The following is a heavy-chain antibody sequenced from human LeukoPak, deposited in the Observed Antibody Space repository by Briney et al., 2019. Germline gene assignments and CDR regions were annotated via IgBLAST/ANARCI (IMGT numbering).Heavy chain of an antibody. J-gene: IGHJ4*02. CDR1: GGSITNYY. D-gene: IGHD5-24*01. Sequence: SETLSLTCTVSGGSITNYYWSWIRQPPGKGLEWIGSIYYSGSTYYNPSLKSRVTISVDTSRNQFSLKLSSVTAADTAVYYCARWLQTPVFYFDYWGQGTLVTVSS. CDR3: ARWLQTPVFYFDY. CDR2: IYYSGST. V-gene: IGHV4-59*12.